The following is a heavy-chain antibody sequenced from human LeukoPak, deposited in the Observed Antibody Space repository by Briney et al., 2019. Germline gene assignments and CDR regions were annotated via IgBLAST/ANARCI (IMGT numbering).Heavy chain of an antibody. Sequence: PGGSLRLSCAASGFTFSDYYMNWIRQAPGKGLEWISYISGSGNTIYQADSVKGRITISRDNAKNSLFLQMNSLRADDTAVYYCARDLEQQMVLGRFDPWGEGTLVIVSS. CDR2: ISGSGNTI. J-gene: IGHJ5*02. CDR1: GFTFSDYY. D-gene: IGHD6-13*01. V-gene: IGHV3-11*01. CDR3: ARDLEQQMVLGRFDP.